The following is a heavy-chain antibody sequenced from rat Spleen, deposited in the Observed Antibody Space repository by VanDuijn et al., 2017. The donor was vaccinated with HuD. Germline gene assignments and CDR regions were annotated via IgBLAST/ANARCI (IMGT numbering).Heavy chain of an antibody. CDR3: TREETLYWYFDF. CDR1: GFTLSSFQ. CDR2: ISTSGGST. J-gene: IGHJ1*01. D-gene: IGHD3-4*01. Sequence: EVQLVQSGGGLVQPGRSMKLSCAASGFTLSSFQMDWVRQAPTKGLEWVATISTSGGSTYYRDSVKGRFTISRDDAKSILYLQMNSLRSEDTATYYCTREETLYWYFDFWCPGTMVTVSS. V-gene: IGHV5-46*01.